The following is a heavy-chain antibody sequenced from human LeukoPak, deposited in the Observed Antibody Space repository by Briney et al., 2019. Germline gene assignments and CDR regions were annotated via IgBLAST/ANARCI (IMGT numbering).Heavy chain of an antibody. V-gene: IGHV4-4*02. Sequence: SGTLSLTCGVSGDSISSSNWWSWVRQPPGKGLEWIGEIYHTGSTNYNPSLKSRVTMSVDKSKNQFSLKLSSVTAADTAVYYCAGGSMVRGVRWAFDYWGQGTLVTVSS. CDR3: AGGSMVRGVRWAFDY. D-gene: IGHD3-10*01. CDR2: IYHTGST. CDR1: GDSISSSNW. J-gene: IGHJ4*02.